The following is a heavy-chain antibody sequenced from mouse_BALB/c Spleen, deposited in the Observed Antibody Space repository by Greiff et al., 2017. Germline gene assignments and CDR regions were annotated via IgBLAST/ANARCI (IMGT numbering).Heavy chain of an antibody. V-gene: IGHV3-2*02. CDR3: ARGYDGYYYYYAMDY. Sequence: EVKLQESGPGLVKPSQSLSLTCTVTGYSITSDYAWNWIRQFPGNKLEWMGYISYSGSTSYNPSLKSRISITRDTSKNQFFLQLNSVTTEDTATYYCARGYDGYYYYYAMDYWGQGTSVTVSS. CDR2: ISYSGST. CDR1: GYSITSDYA. D-gene: IGHD2-3*01. J-gene: IGHJ4*01.